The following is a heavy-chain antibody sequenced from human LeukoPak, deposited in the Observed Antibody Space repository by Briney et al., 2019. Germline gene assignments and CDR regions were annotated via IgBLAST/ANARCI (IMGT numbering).Heavy chain of an antibody. Sequence: GGSLRLSCAASGFILRSYAMSWVRQAPGKGLEWVSGISSSGGRTFYADSVKGRFTISRDNSKNTLYLQMNSLRAEDTAVYYCANYYYDTSGYKNWGQGTLVTVSS. D-gene: IGHD3-22*01. J-gene: IGHJ4*02. V-gene: IGHV3-23*01. CDR2: ISSSGGRT. CDR1: GFILRSYA. CDR3: ANYYYDTSGYKN.